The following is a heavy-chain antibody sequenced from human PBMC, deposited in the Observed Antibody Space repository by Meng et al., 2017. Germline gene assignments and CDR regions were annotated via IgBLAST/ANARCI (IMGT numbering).Heavy chain of an antibody. CDR2: ISSSRSYI. V-gene: IGHV3-21*01. CDR3: ARRPEDPYGDYRLPPGGYYYYYYGMDV. J-gene: IGHJ6*02. Sequence: ESMMISCAASGFIFSSYSMNWVRQAPGKGLELVSSISSSRSYIYYADSVKDRFTISRDNAKNSLYLQMNSLSATDTVVYHCARRPEDPYGDYRLPPGGYYYYYYGMDVWGQGTTVTFSS. CDR1: GFIFSSYS. D-gene: IGHD4-17*01.